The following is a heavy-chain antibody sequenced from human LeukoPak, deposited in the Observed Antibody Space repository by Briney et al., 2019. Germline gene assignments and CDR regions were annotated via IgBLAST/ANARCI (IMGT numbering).Heavy chain of an antibody. CDR3: ATDLG. CDR2: VEHDGSRT. J-gene: IGHJ4*02. Sequence: PGGSLRLSCAASGFTFTSYWMHWVRQPPGKGLVWVSRVEHDGSRTAYADSVTGRFTISRDNARSMVYLQMNSLRAEDTAVYYCATDLGWGQGTLVTVSS. D-gene: IGHD4-17*01. CDR1: GFTFTSYW. V-gene: IGHV3-74*01.